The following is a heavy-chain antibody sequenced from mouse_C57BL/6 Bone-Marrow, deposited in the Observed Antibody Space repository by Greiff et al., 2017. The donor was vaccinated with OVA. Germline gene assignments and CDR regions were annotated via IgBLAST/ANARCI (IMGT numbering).Heavy chain of an antibody. J-gene: IGHJ3*01. D-gene: IGHD1-1*01. Sequence: ESGAELVRPGTSVKLSCKASGYTFTSYWMHWVKQRPGQGLEWIGVIDPSDSYTNYNQKFKGKATLTVDTSSSTAYMQLSSLTSEDSAVYYCAPDYYGSSYWGQGTLVTVSA. CDR2: IDPSDSYT. CDR3: APDYYGSSY. V-gene: IGHV1-59*01. CDR1: GYTFTSYW.